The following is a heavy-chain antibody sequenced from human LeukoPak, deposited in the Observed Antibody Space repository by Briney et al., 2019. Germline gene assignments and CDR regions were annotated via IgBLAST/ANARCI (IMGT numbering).Heavy chain of an antibody. D-gene: IGHD2-15*01. CDR3: AIIHIVVVVAATPGFVDY. CDR2: IWYDGSNK. V-gene: IGHV3-30*02. Sequence: GGSLRLSCATSGFTFSSYGMHWVRQAPSKGLEWVAFIWYDGSNKYYADSVKGRFIISRDNSKNTLYLQMNSLRAEDTAVYYCAIIHIVVVVAATPGFVDYWGQGTLVTVSS. J-gene: IGHJ4*02. CDR1: GFTFSSYG.